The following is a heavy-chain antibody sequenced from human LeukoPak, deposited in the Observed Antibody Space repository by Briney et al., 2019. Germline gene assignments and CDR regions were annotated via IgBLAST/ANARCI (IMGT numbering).Heavy chain of an antibody. Sequence: SETLSLTCTVSDSSISSYYWSWNRQPAGKGLEWIGRIYTSGSTNYNPSLKSRVTMSVDTSKNQFSLKLESVTAADTAVYYCARDRSYSSAVVFDSWGQGTLVTVSS. CDR2: IYTSGST. CDR3: ARDRSYSSAVVFDS. CDR1: DSSISSYY. D-gene: IGHD6-25*01. J-gene: IGHJ5*01. V-gene: IGHV4-4*07.